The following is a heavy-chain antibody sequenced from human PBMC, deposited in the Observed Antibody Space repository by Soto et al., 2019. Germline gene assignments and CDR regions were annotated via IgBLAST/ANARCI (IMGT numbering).Heavy chain of an antibody. CDR1: GYTFTHYF. D-gene: IGHD1-7*01. CDR2: INPKSGDT. J-gene: IGHJ4*02. Sequence: HVRLMQSGPEVRRPGASVTVSCKASGYTFTHYFIHWVRRAPGQGLEWMGYINPKSGDTHYSQTFRGRLSMTRDTSTDTANMGLSSLKSDDTDVYFCARVPGHKNSRGHFWGKGTAIPVSS. V-gene: IGHV1-2*02. CDR3: ARVPGHKNSRGHF.